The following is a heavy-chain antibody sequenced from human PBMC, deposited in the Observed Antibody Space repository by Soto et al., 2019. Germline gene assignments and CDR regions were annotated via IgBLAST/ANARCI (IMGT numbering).Heavy chain of an antibody. V-gene: IGHV1-8*01. J-gene: IGHJ2*01. Sequence: QVQLVQSGAEVKKPGASVKVSCKASGYTFTSYDINWVRQATGQGLEWMGWMNPNSGNTGYAQKFHGRVTMTRNTSISTAYMELSSLGSEDTAVYYCARRGIAAAGYYYYYYFELWGRGTLVTVSS. CDR3: ARRGIAAAGYYYYYYFEL. CDR1: GYTFTSYD. CDR2: MNPNSGNT. D-gene: IGHD6-13*01.